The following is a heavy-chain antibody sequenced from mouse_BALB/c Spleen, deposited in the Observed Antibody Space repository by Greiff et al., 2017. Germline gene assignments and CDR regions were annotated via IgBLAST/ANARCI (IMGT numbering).Heavy chain of an antibody. J-gene: IGHJ3*01. CDR1: GFDFSRYW. Sequence: EVKVVESGGGLVQPGGSLKLSCAASGFDFSRYWMSWVRQAPGKGLEWIGEINPDSSTINYTPSLKDKFIISRDNAKNTLYLQMSKVRSEDTALYYCARRGGYTTATRFAYWGQGTLVTVSA. V-gene: IGHV4-1*02. CDR3: ARRGGYTTATRFAY. D-gene: IGHD1-2*01. CDR2: INPDSSTI.